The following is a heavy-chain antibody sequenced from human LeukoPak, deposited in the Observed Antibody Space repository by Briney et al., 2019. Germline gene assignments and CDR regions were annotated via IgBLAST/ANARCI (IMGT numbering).Heavy chain of an antibody. D-gene: IGHD3-10*01. CDR2: IYYSGGT. V-gene: IGHV4-59*01. CDR1: GGSISSYY. J-gene: IGHJ4*02. CDR3: ARLSSETGRANDY. Sequence: PSETLSLTCTVSGGSISSYYWSWIRQPPGKGLEWIGYIYYSGGTNYNPSLKSRVTISVDTSKNQFSLKLSSVTAADTAVYYCARLSSETGRANDYWGQGTLVTVSS.